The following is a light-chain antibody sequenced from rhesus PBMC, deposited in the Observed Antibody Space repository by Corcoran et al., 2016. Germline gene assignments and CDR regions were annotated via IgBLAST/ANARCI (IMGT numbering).Light chain of an antibody. J-gene: IGKJ3*01. Sequence: DIQMTQSPSSLSASVGDTVTITCRASQSISSWLDWYQQKPGKAPKLLVYKASLLQSGVTSRFSGSGSGTCFTLTITILQPEDFATYYCLQYSSSPFTFVPGTKLDIK. CDR2: KAS. CDR3: LQYSSSPFT. CDR1: QSISSW. V-gene: IGKV1-22*01.